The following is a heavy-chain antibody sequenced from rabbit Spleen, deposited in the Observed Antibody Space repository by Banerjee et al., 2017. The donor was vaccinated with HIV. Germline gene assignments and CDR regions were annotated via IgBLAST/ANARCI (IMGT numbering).Heavy chain of an antibody. J-gene: IGHJ4*01. V-gene: IGHV1S45*01. CDR3: ARGDGYAYGGYDL. CDR2: IYTSSGSA. CDR1: GIDFSSSYW. D-gene: IGHD6-1*01. Sequence: QEQLVESGGGLVQPGASLTLTCKASGIDFSSSYWICWVRQAPGKGLELIACIYTSSGSAYYTSWAKGRFTISKTSSTTVTLQMTSLTAADTATYFCARGDGYAYGGYDLWGPGTLVTVS.